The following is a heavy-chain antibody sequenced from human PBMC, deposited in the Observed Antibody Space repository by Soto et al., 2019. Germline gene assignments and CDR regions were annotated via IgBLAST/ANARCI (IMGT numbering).Heavy chain of an antibody. Sequence: ASVKVSCKASGYTFSEYYVHWVREAPGQGLEWMGWINPSSGGTIYTQRFQGRVTMTRDTSISRVYMELSRLTSDDTAVYYCAREMGVIGAPWYTWFDPWGQGALVIVSS. CDR2: INPSSGGT. D-gene: IGHD1-26*01. V-gene: IGHV1-2*02. CDR1: GYTFSEYY. CDR3: AREMGVIGAPWYTWFDP. J-gene: IGHJ5*02.